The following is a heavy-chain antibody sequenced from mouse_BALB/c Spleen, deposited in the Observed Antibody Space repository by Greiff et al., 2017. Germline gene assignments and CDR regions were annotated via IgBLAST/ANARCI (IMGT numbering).Heavy chain of an antibody. CDR2: ISSGSGST. V-gene: IGHV5-12-1*01. J-gene: IGHJ2*01. Sequence: EVQLVESGGGLVKPGGSLKLSCAASGFAFSSYDMSWVRQTPEKRLEWVAYISSGSGSTYYPDTVKGRFTISRDNAKNTLYLQMSSLKSEDTAMYYCAREGRYYFDYWGQGTTLTVSS. CDR1: GFAFSSYD. CDR3: AREGRYYFDY.